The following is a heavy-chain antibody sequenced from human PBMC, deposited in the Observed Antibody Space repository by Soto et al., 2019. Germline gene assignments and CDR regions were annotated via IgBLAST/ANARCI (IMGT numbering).Heavy chain of an antibody. CDR2: IKYSGNT. Sequence: QLQLQESGPGLVKPSETLSLTCTVSGGSISSSSHYWGWVRQPPGKGLEWIASIKYSGNTSYNPSLKSRVTISVDKSENQLSLKLSSVTAADTAVYHCARHGITGSYDDASDYWGQGTLVTVTS. V-gene: IGHV4-39*01. D-gene: IGHD1-26*01. CDR1: GGSISSSSHY. CDR3: ARHGITGSYDDASDY. J-gene: IGHJ4*02.